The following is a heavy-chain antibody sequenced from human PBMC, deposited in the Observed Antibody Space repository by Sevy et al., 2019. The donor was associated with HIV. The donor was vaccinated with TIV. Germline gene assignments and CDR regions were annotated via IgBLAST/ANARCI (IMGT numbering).Heavy chain of an antibody. D-gene: IGHD2-8*01. J-gene: IGHJ6*02. CDR3: ARVNCTNGVCFQGYYYYGLDV. CDR1: GFSFSGYS. V-gene: IGHV3-21*01. Sequence: GGSLRLSCAASGFSFSGYSFNWVRQAPGKGLEWVSSIDTSSADIYYADSVKGRFTISRDNAKNSLYLQMSSLRAEDTAVYFCARVNCTNGVCFQGYYYYGLDVWGQGTTVTVSS. CDR2: IDTSSADI.